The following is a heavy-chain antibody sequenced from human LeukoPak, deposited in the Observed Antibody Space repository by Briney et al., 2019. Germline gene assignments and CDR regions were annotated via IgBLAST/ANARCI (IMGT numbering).Heavy chain of an antibody. CDR1: GFTFSSYE. CDR3: AGGGPEEDYFDY. J-gene: IGHJ4*02. D-gene: IGHD1-14*01. V-gene: IGHV3-48*03. Sequence: GGSLRLSCAASGFTFSSYEMNWVRQAPGKGLEWVSYTSSSGSSIYYADSVKGRFTTFKNNAKNSPYLQMSILRADATAVYYWAGGGPEEDYFDYWGQRTLVTVSS. CDR2: TSSSGSSI.